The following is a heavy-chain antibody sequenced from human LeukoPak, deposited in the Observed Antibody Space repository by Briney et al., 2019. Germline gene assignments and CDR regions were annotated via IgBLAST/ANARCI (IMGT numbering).Heavy chain of an antibody. CDR1: GGSISTSTSSHY. D-gene: IGHD1-26*01. CDR3: ARALSGYDAFDI. Sequence: PSETLSLTCTVSGGSISTSTSSHYWGWIRQPPGKGLEWIGSIYYSGSSYYNPSLKSRVTISVDMSKKQFSLKLSSVTAADTAVYSCARALSGYDAFDIWGQGTMVTVSS. J-gene: IGHJ3*02. V-gene: IGHV4-39*07. CDR2: IYYSGSS.